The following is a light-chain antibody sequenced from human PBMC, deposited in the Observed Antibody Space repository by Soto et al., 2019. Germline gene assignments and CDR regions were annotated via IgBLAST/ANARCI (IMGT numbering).Light chain of an antibody. CDR3: SSYAGINNLVV. J-gene: IGLJ2*01. Sequence: QSALTQSPSASGSPGQSVTISCTGTSSDVGGYNYVSCYQQHPGKAPKLMIYEVSKRPSGVPDRFSGSKAGNTPSLTGSGLQAQDEADDCWSSYAGINNLVVLGRGCQLTVL. CDR2: EVS. V-gene: IGLV2-8*01. CDR1: SSDVGGYNY.